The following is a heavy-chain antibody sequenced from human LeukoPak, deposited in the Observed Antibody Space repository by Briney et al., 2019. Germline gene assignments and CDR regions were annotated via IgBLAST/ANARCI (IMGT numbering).Heavy chain of an antibody. CDR2: ISSSSTI. CDR1: GFTFSSYS. CDR3: ARDSVYCSSTSCYGYYYGMDV. Sequence: PGGSLRLSCAASGFTFSSYSMNWVRQAPGKGLEWVSYISSSSTIYYADSVKGRFTISRDNAKNSLYLQMNGLRAEDTAVYYCARDSVYCSSTSCYGYYYGMDVWGQGTTVTVSS. D-gene: IGHD2-2*01. J-gene: IGHJ6*02. V-gene: IGHV3-48*01.